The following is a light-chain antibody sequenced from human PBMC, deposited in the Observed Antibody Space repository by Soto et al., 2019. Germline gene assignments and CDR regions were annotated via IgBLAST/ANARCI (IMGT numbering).Light chain of an antibody. CDR1: QSVSSW. Sequence: DIQMTQSPSTLSASLGDTVTITCRASQSVSSWLAWYQQRAGKAPKVLMYDASNLESGVPSRFSGSGSGTEFTLTISSLQPDDFATYSCQQYNPYSPWTFGQGTKVDIK. J-gene: IGKJ1*01. CDR2: DAS. CDR3: QQYNPYSPWT. V-gene: IGKV1-5*01.